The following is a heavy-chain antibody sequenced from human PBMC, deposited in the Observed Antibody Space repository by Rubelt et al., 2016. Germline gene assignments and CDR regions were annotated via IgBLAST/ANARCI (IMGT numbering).Heavy chain of an antibody. J-gene: IGHJ5*02. CDR3: ARDRGLSDYEGWFDP. Sequence: QVQLVQSGAEVKKPGASVKVSCKASGYTFTSYGISWVRQAPGQGLEWMGWINPNSGGTNYAQKFQGRVTMTRDTAISTAYMERGRLRSDDTAVYYCARDRGLSDYEGWFDPWGQGTLVTVSS. V-gene: IGHV1-2*02. CDR1: GYTFTSYG. CDR2: INPNSGGT. D-gene: IGHD5-12*01.